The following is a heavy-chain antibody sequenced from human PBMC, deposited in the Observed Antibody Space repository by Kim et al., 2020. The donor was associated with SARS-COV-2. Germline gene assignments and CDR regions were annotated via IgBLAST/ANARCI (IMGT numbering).Heavy chain of an antibody. V-gene: IGHV4-30-4*01. Sequence: SETLSLTCTVSGGSISSGDYYWSWIRQPPGKGLEWIGYIYYSGSTYYNPSLKSRVTISVDTSKNQFSLKLSSVTAADTAVYYCARDLGGLWFGEPYYGMDVWGQGTTVTVSS. CDR3: ARDLGGLWFGEPYYGMDV. CDR2: IYYSGST. J-gene: IGHJ6*02. D-gene: IGHD3-10*01. CDR1: GGSISSGDYY.